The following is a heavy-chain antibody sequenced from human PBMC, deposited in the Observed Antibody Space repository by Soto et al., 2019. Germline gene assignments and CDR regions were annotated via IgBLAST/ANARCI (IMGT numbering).Heavy chain of an antibody. D-gene: IGHD3-3*01. J-gene: IGHJ4*02. Sequence: EVQLVESGGGLVQPGGSLRLSCAASGFTFSSYSMNWVRQAPGKGLEWVSYISSSSSTIYYADSVKGRFTISRDNAKNSLYLQMTSLRAEDTAVYYCARLRFGFDYWGQGTLVTVSS. CDR1: GFTFSSYS. CDR2: ISSSSSTI. CDR3: ARLRFGFDY. V-gene: IGHV3-48*01.